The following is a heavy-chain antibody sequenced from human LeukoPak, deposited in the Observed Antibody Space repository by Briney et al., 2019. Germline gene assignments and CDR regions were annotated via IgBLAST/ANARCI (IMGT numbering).Heavy chain of an antibody. CDR1: GGTFSSYA. CDR2: IIPIFGTA. J-gene: IGHJ4*02. CDR3: ARAPSGYDYDHYFDS. D-gene: IGHD5-12*01. Sequence: ASVKVSCKASGGTFSSYASSWVRQAPGQGLEWMGRIIPIFGTANYAQKFQGRATITTDESTSTAYMELSSLRSEDTAVYYCARAPSGYDYDHYFDSWGQGTLVTVSS. V-gene: IGHV1-69*05.